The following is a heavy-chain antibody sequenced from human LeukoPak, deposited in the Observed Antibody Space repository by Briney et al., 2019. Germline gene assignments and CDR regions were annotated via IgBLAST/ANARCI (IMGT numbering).Heavy chain of an antibody. D-gene: IGHD3-3*01. CDR2: INHSGST. CDR3: ARHRRRFLEWLLYPPLPYFDY. J-gene: IGHJ4*02. Sequence: SETLSLTCVVYGGSFSGYYWSWIRQPPGKGLEWIGEINHSGSTNYNPSLKSRVTISVDTSKNQFSLKLSSVTAADTAVYYCARHRRRFLEWLLYPPLPYFDYWGQGTLVTVSS. V-gene: IGHV4-34*01. CDR1: GGSFSGYY.